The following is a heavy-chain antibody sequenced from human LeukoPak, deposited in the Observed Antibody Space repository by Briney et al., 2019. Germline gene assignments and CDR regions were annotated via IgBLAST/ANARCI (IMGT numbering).Heavy chain of an antibody. J-gene: IGHJ6*03. CDR1: GFTFSSHW. D-gene: IGHD6-13*01. V-gene: IGHV3-7*01. CDR2: IKQDGSEK. Sequence: GGSLRLSCAASGFTFSSHWMNWVRQAPGKGLEWVANIKQDGSEKYYVDSVKGRFTISRDNAKNSLYLQMNSLRAEDTAVYYCARGIAAAGTIYDYYYYMDVWGKGTTVTVSS. CDR3: ARGIAAAGTIYDYYYYMDV.